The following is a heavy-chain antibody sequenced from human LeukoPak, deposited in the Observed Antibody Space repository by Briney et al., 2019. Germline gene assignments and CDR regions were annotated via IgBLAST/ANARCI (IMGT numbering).Heavy chain of an antibody. CDR1: GFTFSNYA. CDR3: AKDGSSSWYAESFDY. CDR2: ISASAAST. Sequence: GGSLRLSCEASGFTFSNYAMTWVRQAPGKGLECVSAISASAASTYYADSVKGRFTISRDRSKNTLYLQMNSLRAEDTAVYYCAKDGSSSWYAESFDYWGQGTLVTVSS. D-gene: IGHD6-13*01. J-gene: IGHJ4*02. V-gene: IGHV3-23*01.